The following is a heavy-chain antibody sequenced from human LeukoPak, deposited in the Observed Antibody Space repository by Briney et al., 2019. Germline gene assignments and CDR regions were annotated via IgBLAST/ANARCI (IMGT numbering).Heavy chain of an antibody. CDR2: IIPIFGTA. Sequence: GASVKVSCKASGGTYSSYAISWVRQAPGQGLEWMGGIIPIFGTANYAQKFQGRVAITTDESMSTAYMELSSLRSEDTAVYYCASRYQLPQYSSSSIFGKFDYWGQGTLVTVSS. CDR3: ASRYQLPQYSSSSIFGKFDY. J-gene: IGHJ4*02. D-gene: IGHD6-6*01. CDR1: GGTYSSYA. V-gene: IGHV1-69*05.